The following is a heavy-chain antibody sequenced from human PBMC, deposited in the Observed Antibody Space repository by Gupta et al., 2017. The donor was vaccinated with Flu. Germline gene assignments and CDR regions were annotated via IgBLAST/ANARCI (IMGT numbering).Heavy chain of an antibody. V-gene: IGHV3-48*01. J-gene: IGHJ6*02. Sequence: EVQLAESGGGLVQPGGSLRLSCAASGFLCSSYSMNWVRQAPGKGLEWVAFVTGSSDTIYYADSVKGRFTISRDNARNSLFLQMNSLRAEDTAVYYCVRDGYTYDIYYYGLDVWGQGTTVTVSS. CDR3: VRDGYTYDIYYYGLDV. CDR1: GFLCSSYS. D-gene: IGHD5-24*01. CDR2: VTGSSDTI.